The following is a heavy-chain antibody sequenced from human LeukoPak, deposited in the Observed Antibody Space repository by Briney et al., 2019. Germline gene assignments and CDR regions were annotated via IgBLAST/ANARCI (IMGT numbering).Heavy chain of an antibody. D-gene: IGHD1-1*01. V-gene: IGHV4-34*01. CDR2: IDHRGDT. Sequence: PSETLSLTCAVYRGSFRRYYWSWIRHFPGRGLEWIAEIDHRGDTNYNPSFKSRVTISVDTSKNQFSLKVRSLSAADTAVYYCARGPTISETGYFDFWGQGTLVTVSS. CDR1: RGSFRRYY. CDR3: ARGPTISETGYFDF. J-gene: IGHJ4*03.